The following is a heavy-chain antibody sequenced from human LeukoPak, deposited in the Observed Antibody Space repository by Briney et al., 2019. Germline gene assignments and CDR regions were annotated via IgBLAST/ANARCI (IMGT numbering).Heavy chain of an antibody. J-gene: IGHJ4*02. V-gene: IGHV3-30*02. CDR1: GFTFNNYG. CDR3: ARDAAYGYDRFDS. D-gene: IGHD5-18*01. Sequence: GGSLRLSCAASGFTFNNYGMHWVRQAPGKGLEWVAFIRYNGNNQYYADSVKGRFTISRDNAKKSLYLQMNSLRAEDTAVYYCARDAAYGYDRFDSWGQGTQVTVSS. CDR2: IRYNGNNQ.